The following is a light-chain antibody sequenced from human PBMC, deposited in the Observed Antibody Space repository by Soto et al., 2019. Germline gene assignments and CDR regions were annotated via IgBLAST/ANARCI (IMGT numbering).Light chain of an antibody. CDR1: QSVLYSSNNKNY. CDR3: QQYYSTPLT. V-gene: IGKV4-1*01. CDR2: WAS. J-gene: IGKJ5*01. Sequence: DIVMTRSPDSLAVSLGERATINCKSSQSVLYSSNNKNYLAWYQQKPGQPLKLLIYWASTRESGVPDRFSGSGSGTDFTLTISSLQAEDVAVYYCQQYYSTPLTFGQGTRLEIK.